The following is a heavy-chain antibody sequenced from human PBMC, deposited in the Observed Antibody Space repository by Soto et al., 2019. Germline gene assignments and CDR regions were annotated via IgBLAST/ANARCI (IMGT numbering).Heavy chain of an antibody. J-gene: IGHJ4*02. D-gene: IGHD3-22*01. CDR1: GGTFSSYA. CDR2: IIPIFGTA. Sequence: QVQLVQSGAEVKKPGSSVKVSCKASGGTFSSYAISWVRQAPGQGLEWMGGIIPIFGTANYAQKFQGRVTITADESTSTASMELISLRSEDTAVYYCARDAEIDPNYYDSSGCEPFLDYWGQGTLVTVSS. V-gene: IGHV1-69*12. CDR3: ARDAEIDPNYYDSSGCEPFLDY.